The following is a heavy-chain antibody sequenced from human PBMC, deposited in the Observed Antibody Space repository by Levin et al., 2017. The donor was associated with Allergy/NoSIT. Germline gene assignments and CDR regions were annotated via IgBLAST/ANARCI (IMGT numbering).Heavy chain of an antibody. V-gene: IGHV4-34*01. D-gene: IGHD3-3*01. Sequence: PSETLSLTCAVYGGSFSGYYWSWIRQPPGKGLEWIGEINHSGSTNYNPSLKSRVTISVDTSKNQFSLKLSSVTAADTAVYYCARGSGRITIFGVVSGGGYFQHWGQGTLVTVSS. J-gene: IGHJ1*01. CDR1: GGSFSGYY. CDR3: ARGSGRITIFGVVSGGGYFQH. CDR2: INHSGST.